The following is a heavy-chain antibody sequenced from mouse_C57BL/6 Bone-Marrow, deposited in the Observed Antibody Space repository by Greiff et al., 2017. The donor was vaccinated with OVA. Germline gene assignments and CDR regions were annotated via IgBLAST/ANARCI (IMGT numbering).Heavy chain of an antibody. CDR2: IYPGDGDT. CDR3: AVYGNYRYFDV. Sequence: QVQLQQSGPELVKPGASVKISCKASGYAFSSSWMNWVKQRPGKGLEWIGRIYPGDGDTNYNEKFKGKATLTADKSSSTAYMELRSLTSEDSAVYFCAVYGNYRYFDVWGTGTTVTVSS. V-gene: IGHV1-82*01. D-gene: IGHD2-1*01. CDR1: GYAFSSSW. J-gene: IGHJ1*03.